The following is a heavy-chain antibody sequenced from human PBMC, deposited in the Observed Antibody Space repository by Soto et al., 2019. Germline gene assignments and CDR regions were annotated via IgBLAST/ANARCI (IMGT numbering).Heavy chain of an antibody. CDR3: ARRYGYSFDY. J-gene: IGHJ4*02. V-gene: IGHV4-59*08. D-gene: IGHD1-1*01. CDR1: GGSISSYY. CDR2: IYYSGNT. Sequence: SETLSLTCAVSGGSISSYYWSWIRQPPGKGLEWIGYIYYSGNTNYNPSLKSRVTISVDTSKNQFSLKLSSVTAADTAVYYCARRYGYSFDYWGQGTLVTVSS.